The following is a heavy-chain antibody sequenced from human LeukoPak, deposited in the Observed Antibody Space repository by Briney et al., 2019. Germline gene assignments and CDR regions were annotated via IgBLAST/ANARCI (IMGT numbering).Heavy chain of an antibody. D-gene: IGHD1-7*01. CDR3: AREDWDYARYYLDY. V-gene: IGHV4-59*01. CDR1: GGSIKSYY. J-gene: IGHJ4*02. Sequence: SETLSLTCTVSGGSIKSYYWNWFRQPPGKRLEWIGYVYHTGTTNYTPSLKSRVSISIDTSKSQFSLNLSSVTAADTAIYYCAREDWDYARYYLDYWGQGILVTVSS. CDR2: VYHTGTT.